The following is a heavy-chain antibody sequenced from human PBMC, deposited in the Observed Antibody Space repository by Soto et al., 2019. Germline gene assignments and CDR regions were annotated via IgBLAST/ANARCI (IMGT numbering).Heavy chain of an antibody. V-gene: IGHV4-4*07. CDR2: IYTSGTT. CDR1: GRSMIGYC. J-gene: IGHJ4*02. D-gene: IGHD3-9*01. Sequence: SETLSLTCTVSGRSMIGYCWSWIRQPAGERLEWIGRIYTSGTTDFNPSLKGRVTMSVDTSKNQFSLKLTSVTAADTALYYCAREDYYDTGYYVVWGQGTQVTVSS. CDR3: AREDYYDTGYYVV.